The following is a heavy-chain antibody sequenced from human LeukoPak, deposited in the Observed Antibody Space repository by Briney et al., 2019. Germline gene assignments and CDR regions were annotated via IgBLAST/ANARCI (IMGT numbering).Heavy chain of an antibody. CDR2: IYYSGST. CDR3: ARDVAPLRYFDY. CDR1: GGSFSGYY. D-gene: IGHD2-21*01. Sequence: SETLSLTCAVYGGSFSGYYWSWIRQHPGKGLEWIGYIYYSGSTYYNPSLKSRVTISVDTSKNQFSLKLSSVTAADTAVYYCARDVAPLRYFDYWGQGTLVTVSS. V-gene: IGHV4-31*11. J-gene: IGHJ4*02.